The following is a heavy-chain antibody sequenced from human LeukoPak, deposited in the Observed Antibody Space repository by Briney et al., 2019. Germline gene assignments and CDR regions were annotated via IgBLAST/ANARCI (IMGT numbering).Heavy chain of an antibody. V-gene: IGHV1-2*06. CDR3: AREKVGRWLQLHGYFDY. CDR1: GYTFTGYY. Sequence: GASVKVSCKASGYTFTGYYMHWVRQAPGQGLEWMGRINPNSGGTNYAQKFQGRVTMTRDTSISTAYMELSSLRSEDTAVYYCAREKVGRWLQLHGYFDYWGQGTLVTVSS. CDR2: INPNSGGT. J-gene: IGHJ4*02. D-gene: IGHD5-24*01.